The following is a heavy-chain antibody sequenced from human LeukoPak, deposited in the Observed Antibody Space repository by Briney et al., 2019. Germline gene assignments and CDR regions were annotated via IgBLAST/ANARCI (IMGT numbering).Heavy chain of an antibody. V-gene: IGHV3-74*01. D-gene: IGHD2-15*01. CDR1: GFTFRNYW. CDR2: INSDEIST. J-gene: IGHJ3*02. CDR3: AGASPTSDGRAFDI. Sequence: PGGSLRLSCAGSGFTFRNYWMHWVRQAPGKGLVWVSRINSDEISTNYADSVQGRFTISRDNAKNTVYLQMNSLRVEDTAVYYCAGASPTSDGRAFDIWGQGTMVTVSS.